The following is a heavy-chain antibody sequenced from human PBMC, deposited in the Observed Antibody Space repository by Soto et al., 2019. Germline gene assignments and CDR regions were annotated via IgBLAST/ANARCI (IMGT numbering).Heavy chain of an antibody. CDR1: GFTFSSYS. CDR3: ARDGDTDHDFWSGYRLDGMDV. V-gene: IGHV3-48*02. D-gene: IGHD3-3*01. Sequence: GGSLRLSCAASGFTFSSYSMNWVRQAPGKGLEWVSYISSSSSTIYYADSVKGRFTISRDNAKNSLYLQMNSLRDEDTAVYYCARDGDTDHDFWSGYRLDGMDVWGQGTTVTVSS. CDR2: ISSSSSTI. J-gene: IGHJ6*02.